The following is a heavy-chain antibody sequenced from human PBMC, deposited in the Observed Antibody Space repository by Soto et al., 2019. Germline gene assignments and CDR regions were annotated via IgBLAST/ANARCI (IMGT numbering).Heavy chain of an antibody. V-gene: IGHV3-30-3*01. CDR3: AREGGSARGY. CDR2: ISYDGSNK. D-gene: IGHD6-25*01. J-gene: IGHJ4*02. CDR1: GFTFSSYA. Sequence: GGSLRLSCAASGFTFSSYAMHWVRQAPGKGLEWVAVISYDGSNKYYADSVKGRFTISRDNSKNTLYLQMNSLRAEDTAVYYPAREGGSARGYWGQGTLVTVSS.